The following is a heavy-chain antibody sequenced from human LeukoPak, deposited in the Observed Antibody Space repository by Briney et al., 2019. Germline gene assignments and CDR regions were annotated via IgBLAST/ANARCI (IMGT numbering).Heavy chain of an antibody. J-gene: IGHJ5*02. CDR3: ARGLELGWFDP. D-gene: IGHD5-24*01. CDR1: GYTFTSYG. CDR2: INTYNGNT. V-gene: IGHV1-18*01. Sequence: ASVKVSCKASGYTFTSYGISWARQAPGDGLEWRGWINTYNGNTKYTQKLQGRVTMTTDTSTSTAYMELRSLTSDDTAVYYCARGLELGWFDPWGQGTLVTVSS.